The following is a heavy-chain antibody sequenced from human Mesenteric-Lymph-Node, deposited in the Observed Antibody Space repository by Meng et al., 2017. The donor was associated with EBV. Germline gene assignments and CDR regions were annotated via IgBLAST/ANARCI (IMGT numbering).Heavy chain of an antibody. CDR2: IYWDDDI. Sequence: QITLKESGPTLVEPTXTLPLPXPFSGFSLSTTGVGVGWIRQPPGQALEWLALIYWDDDIRYSPSLKSRLTITKDTSKNQVVLTMTNVDPVDTAKYYCARRLEGRRLQLNSFDPWGKGTLVTVS. D-gene: IGHD5-24*01. V-gene: IGHV2-5*02. J-gene: IGHJ5*02. CDR3: ARRLEGRRLQLNSFDP. CDR1: GFSLSTTGVG.